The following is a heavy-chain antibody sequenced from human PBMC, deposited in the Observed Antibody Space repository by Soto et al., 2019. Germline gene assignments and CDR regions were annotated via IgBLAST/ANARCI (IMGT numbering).Heavy chain of an antibody. D-gene: IGHD2-8*01. CDR2: IYYSGST. CDR1: GGSISSYY. V-gene: IGHV4-59*01. J-gene: IGHJ6*03. CDR3: ARANEDCTNGVCAYYYYYMDV. Sequence: SETLSLTCTVSGGSISSYYWSWIRQPPGKGLEWIGYIYYSGSTNYNPSLKSRVTISVDTSKNQFSLKLSSVTAADTAVYYCARANEDCTNGVCAYYYYYMDVWGKGTTVTVSS.